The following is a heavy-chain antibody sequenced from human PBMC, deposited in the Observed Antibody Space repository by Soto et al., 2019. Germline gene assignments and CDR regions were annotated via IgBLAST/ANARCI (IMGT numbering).Heavy chain of an antibody. CDR3: ARQRNWEVDY. J-gene: IGHJ4*02. V-gene: IGHV4-39*01. CDR1: GGSIRSSTYQ. D-gene: IGHD7-27*01. Sequence: SETLSLTCTVSGGSIRSSTYQWGWIRQPPGRGLEWIGSAYYSESTYYNPSLKSRVTIPVDASKNQFSLRVNSVTAADTAVYYCARQRNWEVDYWGQGTLVTV. CDR2: AYYSEST.